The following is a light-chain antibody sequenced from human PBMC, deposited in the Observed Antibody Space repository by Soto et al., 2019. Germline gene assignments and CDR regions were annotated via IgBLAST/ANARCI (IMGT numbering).Light chain of an antibody. CDR3: QQFNNYLPIT. Sequence: AIQLTQSPSSLSASVGDRVTITCRASQGISSALAWYQQKPGKAPKLLIYDASSLESGVPSRFSVSGSGTDFTLTISSLQPEDFATYYCQQFNNYLPITFGQGTRLEIK. J-gene: IGKJ5*01. CDR2: DAS. CDR1: QGISSA. V-gene: IGKV1D-13*01.